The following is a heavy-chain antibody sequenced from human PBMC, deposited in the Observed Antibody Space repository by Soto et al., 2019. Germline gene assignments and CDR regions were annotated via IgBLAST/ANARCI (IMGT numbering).Heavy chain of an antibody. J-gene: IGHJ3*02. V-gene: IGHV4-39*01. Sequence: SETLSLTCTVSGGSISSSSYYWGWIRQPPGKGLEWIGSIYYSGSTYYNPSLKSRVTISVDTSKNQFSLKLSSVTAADTAVYYCARGPTLQNYYDSSGYSDAFDIWGQGTMVTVSS. CDR2: IYYSGST. CDR1: GGSISSSSYY. D-gene: IGHD3-22*01. CDR3: ARGPTLQNYYDSSGYSDAFDI.